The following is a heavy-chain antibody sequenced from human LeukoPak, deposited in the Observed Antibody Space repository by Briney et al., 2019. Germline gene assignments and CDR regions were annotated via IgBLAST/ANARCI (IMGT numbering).Heavy chain of an antibody. CDR1: GFTFSSYA. D-gene: IGHD6-19*01. CDR2: ISGSGGST. CDR3: AKQPGIAVAGTWDY. J-gene: IGHJ4*02. V-gene: IGHV3-23*01. Sequence: PGGSLRLSCAASGFTFSSYAMSWVRQAPGKGLEWVSAISGSGGSTYYADSVEGRFTISRDNSKNTLYLQMNSLRAEDTAVYYCAKQPGIAVAGTWDYWGQGTLVTVSS.